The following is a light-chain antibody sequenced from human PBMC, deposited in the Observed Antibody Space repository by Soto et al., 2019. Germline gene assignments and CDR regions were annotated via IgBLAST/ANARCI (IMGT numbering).Light chain of an antibody. Sequence: QSALTQPASVSGSPGQSIPISCTGTRSDVGSYNYVSWYQQHPGKAPKLMIYEVSNRPSGVSNRFSGSKSGNTASLTISGLQAEDEANYYCSSYTSSSTRVFGGGTQLTVL. CDR1: RSDVGSYNY. V-gene: IGLV2-14*01. CDR2: EVS. J-gene: IGLJ3*02. CDR3: SSYTSSSTRV.